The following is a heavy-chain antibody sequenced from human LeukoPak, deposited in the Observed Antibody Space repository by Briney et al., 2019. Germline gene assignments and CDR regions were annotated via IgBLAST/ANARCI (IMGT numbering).Heavy chain of an antibody. Sequence: EASVKVSCKASGYTFSSYGIIEVRQAPRQGLDWMGWISPYNGKTNYAQKFQDRLTMTTDTSTRTAYMELRSLRSDDTAVYYCASCHCTYGVCYGECEYFQHWGQGTLVTVSS. CDR2: ISPYNGKT. CDR3: ASCHCTYGVCYGECEYFQH. D-gene: IGHD2-8*01. CDR1: GYTFSSYG. V-gene: IGHV1-18*01. J-gene: IGHJ1*01.